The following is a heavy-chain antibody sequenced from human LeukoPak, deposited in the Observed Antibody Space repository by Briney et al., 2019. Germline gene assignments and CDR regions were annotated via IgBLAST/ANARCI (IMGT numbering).Heavy chain of an antibody. CDR1: GYTFTGYH. CDR2: INPNSGDT. CDR3: ARGGSSGYYYDDYFDY. D-gene: IGHD3-22*01. Sequence: ASVKVSCKASGYTFTGYHMHWVRQAPGQGLEWMGRINPNSGDTNYAQKFQGRVTMTRDTSISTAYMELSRLRSDDTAVYYCARGGSSGYYYDDYFDYWGQGTLVTVSS. J-gene: IGHJ4*02. V-gene: IGHV1-2*06.